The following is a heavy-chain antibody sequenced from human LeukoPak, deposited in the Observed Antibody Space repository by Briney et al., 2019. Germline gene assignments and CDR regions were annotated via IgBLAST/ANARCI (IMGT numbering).Heavy chain of an antibody. V-gene: IGHV3-7*01. Sequence: ETLSLTCAVYGGSFSGYYWSWIRQAPGKGLEWVANIKQDGSEKYYVDSVKGRFTISRDNAKNSLYLQMNSLRAEDTAVYYCAREGDLYDFWSGYWDYYYYYGMDVWGQGTTVTVSS. CDR3: AREGDLYDFWSGYWDYYYYYGMDV. J-gene: IGHJ6*02. CDR1: GGSFSGYY. CDR2: IKQDGSEK. D-gene: IGHD3-3*01.